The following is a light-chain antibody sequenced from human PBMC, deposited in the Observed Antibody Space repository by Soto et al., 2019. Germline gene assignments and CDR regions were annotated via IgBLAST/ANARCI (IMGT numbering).Light chain of an antibody. V-gene: IGLV2-14*01. CDR2: DVS. CDR3: NSYTTSSTLV. CDR1: SSDVGGYNY. J-gene: IGLJ3*02. Sequence: QSALTQPASVSGSPGQSITISCTGTSSDVGGYNYVSWYQQHPGKAPKLMIYDVSKRPSGVSNRFSGSKSGNTASLTISGLQAEDEADYYCNSYTTSSTLVFGGVTKVTVL.